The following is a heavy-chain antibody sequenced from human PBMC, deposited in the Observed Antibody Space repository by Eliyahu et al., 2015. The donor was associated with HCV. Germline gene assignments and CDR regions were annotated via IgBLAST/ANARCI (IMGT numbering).Heavy chain of an antibody. J-gene: IGHJ4*02. D-gene: IGHD3-16*01. V-gene: IGHV4-4*07. CDR2: IYTTGTT. Sequence: QVQLQESGPRVVKPSETLSLTCTVSGGSISNAYWSWVRQPAGKTLEWIGRIYTTGTTNYNPSVRGRVTMSIDTSKNQFSLKLSFVTAADTAIYYCARAMTWGYPIWGQGTLVTVSS. CDR1: GGSISNAY. CDR3: ARAMTWGYPI.